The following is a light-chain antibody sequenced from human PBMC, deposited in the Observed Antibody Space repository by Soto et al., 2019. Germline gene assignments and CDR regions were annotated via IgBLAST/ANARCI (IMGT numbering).Light chain of an antibody. CDR1: SSDIGAYNS. V-gene: IGLV2-14*01. J-gene: IGLJ1*01. Sequence: QSALTQPASVSGSPGQSITISCTGTSSDIGAYNSVSWYQQHPGKAPKLMIYEVSNRPSGVSNRFSASKSGNTASLTISGLQAEDEDDYYCSSRTTSNPYVFGTGTKVTVL. CDR3: SSRTTSNPYV. CDR2: EVS.